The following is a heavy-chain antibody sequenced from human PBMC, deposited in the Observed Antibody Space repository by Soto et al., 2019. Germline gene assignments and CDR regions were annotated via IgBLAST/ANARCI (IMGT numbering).Heavy chain of an antibody. CDR1: GGSISSSNW. CDR2: IYHSGST. Sequence: QVQLQESGPGLVKPSGTLSLTCAVSGGSISSSNWWSWVRQPPGKGREWIGEIYHSGSTNYNPSLKSRVTISVDKSKNQFTLKLSSVTAADTAVYYCASRCISTSCPYGMDVWGQGTTVTVSS. D-gene: IGHD2-2*01. CDR3: ASRCISTSCPYGMDV. J-gene: IGHJ6*02. V-gene: IGHV4-4*02.